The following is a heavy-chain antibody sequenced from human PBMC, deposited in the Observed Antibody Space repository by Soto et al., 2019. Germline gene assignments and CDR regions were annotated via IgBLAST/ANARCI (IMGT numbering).Heavy chain of an antibody. CDR2: IYHSGST. D-gene: IGHD7-27*01. J-gene: IGHJ6*02. CDR1: GGSISSSNW. V-gene: IGHV4-4*02. CDR3: ARDHAGTGAYYYYGMDV. Sequence: SETLSLTCAVSGGSISSSNWWSWVRQPPGKGLEWIGEIYHSGSTNYNPSLKSRVTISVDKSKNQFSLKLSSVTAADTAVYYCARDHAGTGAYYYYGMDVWGQGTTVTVS.